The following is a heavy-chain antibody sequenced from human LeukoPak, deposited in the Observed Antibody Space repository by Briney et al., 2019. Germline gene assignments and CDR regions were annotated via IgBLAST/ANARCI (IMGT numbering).Heavy chain of an antibody. CDR1: GFTFSHYG. D-gene: IGHD2-15*01. Sequence: GGSLRLSCAASGFTFSHYGMSWVRQAPGKGLEWVSAISGSGYSTYYADSVKGRFTISRDNSKNTLYLQMNSLRAEDTAVYYCAKNGDRGAYCTGGTCYPYFYYYMDVWGKGTTVTI. J-gene: IGHJ6*03. CDR2: ISGSGYST. V-gene: IGHV3-23*01. CDR3: AKNGDRGAYCTGGTCYPYFYYYMDV.